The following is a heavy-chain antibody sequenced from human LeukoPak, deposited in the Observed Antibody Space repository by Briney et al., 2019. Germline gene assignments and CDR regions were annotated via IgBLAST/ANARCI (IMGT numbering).Heavy chain of an antibody. CDR3: AKDRSDTAMVYHY. J-gene: IGHJ4*02. Sequence: GGSLRLSCAASVFTFSSFGMSWVRQAPGKGLEWVSAISGSGGSTYYADSVKGRFTISRDNSKNTLYLQMNSLRAEDTAVYYCAKDRSDTAMVYHYWGQGTLVTVSS. CDR1: VFTFSSFG. V-gene: IGHV3-23*01. D-gene: IGHD5-18*01. CDR2: ISGSGGST.